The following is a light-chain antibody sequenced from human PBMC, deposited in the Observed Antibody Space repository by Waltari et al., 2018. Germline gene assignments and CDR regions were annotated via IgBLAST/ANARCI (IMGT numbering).Light chain of an antibody. CDR3: QQYNNAWT. V-gene: IGKV1-5*03. Sequence: DILMTQSPSTLSASVGDRVTITCRASQSIGNWLAWYQQKSGKVPKALIYKASVLASGVPSRFSGSGSETEFTLIISGLQVDDAATHYCQQYNNAWTFGQGTKVEIK. J-gene: IGKJ1*01. CDR2: KAS. CDR1: QSIGNW.